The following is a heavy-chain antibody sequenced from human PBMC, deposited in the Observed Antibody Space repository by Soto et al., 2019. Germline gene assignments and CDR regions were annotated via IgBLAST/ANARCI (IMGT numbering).Heavy chain of an antibody. CDR2: IKSKTDGGTT. CDR1: GFTFSNAW. J-gene: IGHJ6*02. CDR3: TTDKSLRYFDWLSKDYGMDV. Sequence: EVQLVESGGGLVKPGGSLRLSCAASGFTFSNAWMSWVRQAPGKGLEWVGRIKSKTDGGTTDYAAPVKGRFTISRDDSKNTLYLQMNSLKTEDTAVYYCTTDKSLRYFDWLSKDYGMDVWGQGTTVTVSS. V-gene: IGHV3-15*01. D-gene: IGHD3-9*01.